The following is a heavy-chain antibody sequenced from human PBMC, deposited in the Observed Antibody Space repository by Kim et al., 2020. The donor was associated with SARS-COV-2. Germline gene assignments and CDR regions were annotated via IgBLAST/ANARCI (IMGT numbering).Heavy chain of an antibody. CDR2: IVPILGTP. D-gene: IGHD5-12*01. CDR3: ARDGGYSGYGTWFDP. Sequence: SVKVSRKASGGTFTSFAVSWVRQAPGQGLEWMGGIVPILGTPKYAQKFQDRVTISADESTYTAYMELRSLRSEDTAVYYCARDGGYSGYGTWFDPWGQG. J-gene: IGHJ5*02. CDR1: GGTFTSFA. V-gene: IGHV1-69*13.